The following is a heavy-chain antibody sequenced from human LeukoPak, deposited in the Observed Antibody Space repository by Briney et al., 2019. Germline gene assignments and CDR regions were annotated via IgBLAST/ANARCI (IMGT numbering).Heavy chain of an antibody. D-gene: IGHD1-7*01. V-gene: IGHV3-15*01. J-gene: IGHJ4*02. CDR1: GFTFTNAW. Sequence: GGSLRLSGAASGFTFTNAWRSWVRQAPGEGLEGGGRIKNKGEGETTDYAARVKGRFTISRDDSETTLFLQMHSLETEDTALYYCVWNSEHYFDFWGQGSLVTVSS. CDR2: IKNKGEGETT. CDR3: VWNSEHYFDF.